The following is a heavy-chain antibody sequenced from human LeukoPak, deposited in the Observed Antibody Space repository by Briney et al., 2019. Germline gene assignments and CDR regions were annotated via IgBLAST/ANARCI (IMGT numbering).Heavy chain of an antibody. CDR2: ISYDGSNK. CDR1: GFTFSSYG. J-gene: IGHJ6*02. CDR3: ARGPPPGYGMDV. Sequence: PGGSLRLSCAASGFTFSSYGMHWVRQAPGKGLEWVAVISYDGSNKYYADSVKGRFTISRDNSKNTLYLQMNSLRSEDTAVYYCARGPPPGYGMDVWGQGTTVTVSS. V-gene: IGHV3-30*03.